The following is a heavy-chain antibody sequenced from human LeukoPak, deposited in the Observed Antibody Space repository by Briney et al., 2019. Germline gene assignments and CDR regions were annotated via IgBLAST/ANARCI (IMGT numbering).Heavy chain of an antibody. Sequence: ASVKVSCKASGYTFTSYDINWVRQATGQGLEWMGWMNPNSGNTGYAQKFQGRVTMTRNTSISTAYMELSSLRSEDTAVYYCARVGGDIGDYYGSGSYGYWGQGTLVTVSS. V-gene: IGHV1-8*01. J-gene: IGHJ4*02. CDR3: ARVGGDIGDYYGSGSYGY. CDR2: MNPNSGNT. CDR1: GYTFTSYD. D-gene: IGHD3-10*01.